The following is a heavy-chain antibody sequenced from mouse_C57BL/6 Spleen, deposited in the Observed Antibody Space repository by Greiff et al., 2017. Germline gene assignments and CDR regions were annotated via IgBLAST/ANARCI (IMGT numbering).Heavy chain of an antibody. V-gene: IGHV3-6*01. D-gene: IGHD4-1*01. CDR3: AREGKLSYFDY. J-gene: IGHJ2*01. Sequence: EVQLQESGPGLVKPSQSLSLTCSVTGYSITSGYYWNWIRQFPGNKLEWMGYISYDGSNNYNPSLKNRISITRDTSKNQFFLKLNSVTTEDTATYYCAREGKLSYFDYWGQGTTLTVSS. CDR2: ISYDGSN. CDR1: GYSITSGYY.